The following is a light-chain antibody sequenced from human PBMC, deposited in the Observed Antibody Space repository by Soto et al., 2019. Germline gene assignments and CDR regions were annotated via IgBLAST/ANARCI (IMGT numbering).Light chain of an antibody. CDR3: MQGTYWPST. CDR1: QSLVYGDGNTY. J-gene: IGKJ4*01. Sequence: DVVMTQSPLSLPATLGQPASISCRSSQSLVYGDGNTYLHWFQQRPGQSPRRLIYKVSNRDPGVPDRFSGSGSGTDFTLQISRVEAEDVGVYYCMQGTYWPSTFGEGTKVESK. CDR2: KVS. V-gene: IGKV2-30*01.